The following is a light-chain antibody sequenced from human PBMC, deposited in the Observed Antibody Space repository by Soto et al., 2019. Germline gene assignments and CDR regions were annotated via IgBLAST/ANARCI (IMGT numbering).Light chain of an antibody. V-gene: IGLV2-14*01. J-gene: IGLJ1*01. CDR1: SSDVGGYDF. CDR2: EVS. CDR3: SSYTSSSTYV. Sequence: QSALTQPASVSGSPGQSITISCTGTSSDVGGYDFVSWYQHHPGRAPKLIIYEVSNRPSGVSNRFSGSKSGNTASLTISGLQAEDEADSYCSSYTSSSTYVFATGTKLTVL.